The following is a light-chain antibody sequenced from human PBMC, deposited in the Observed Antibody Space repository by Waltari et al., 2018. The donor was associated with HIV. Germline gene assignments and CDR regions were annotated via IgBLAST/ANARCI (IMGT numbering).Light chain of an antibody. CDR1: QSISNY. Sequence: DIQMTQSPSSLSASVGGTVTIPCRASQSISNYLNWYQQKPGKAPNLLIYAASSLQSGVPSRFSGSGSGTDFTLTISSLQPDDFATYYCQQSYSTPITFGQGTRLELK. V-gene: IGKV1-39*01. CDR3: QQSYSTPIT. CDR2: AAS. J-gene: IGKJ5*01.